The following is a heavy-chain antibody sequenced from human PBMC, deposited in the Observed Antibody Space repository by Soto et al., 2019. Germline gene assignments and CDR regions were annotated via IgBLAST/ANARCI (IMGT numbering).Heavy chain of an antibody. Sequence: ASVKVSCKASGYTFSSYAIHWVRQAPGQGLEWMGWINPNNGNTDYAQKFQDRVTITRNTSISTAYMELSSLRSEDTAVYYCARAYDFWSGYPDYWGQGTLVTVSS. D-gene: IGHD3-3*01. CDR1: GYTFSSYA. V-gene: IGHV1-8*01. J-gene: IGHJ4*02. CDR2: INPNNGNT. CDR3: ARAYDFWSGYPDY.